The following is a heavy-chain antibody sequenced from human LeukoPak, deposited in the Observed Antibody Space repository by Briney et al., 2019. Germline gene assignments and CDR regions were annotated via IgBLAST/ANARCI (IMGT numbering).Heavy chain of an antibody. J-gene: IGHJ6*02. V-gene: IGHV7-4-1*02. CDR3: ARQSSSGYYYGMDV. CDR1: GYTFTSYA. Sequence: ASVKVSCKASGYTFTSYAMNWVRQAPGQGLEWMGWINTNTGNPTYAQGFTGRFVFSLDTSVSTAYLQISSLKAEDTAVYYCARQSSSGYYYGMDVWGQGTTVTVSS. D-gene: IGHD3-22*01. CDR2: INTNTGNP.